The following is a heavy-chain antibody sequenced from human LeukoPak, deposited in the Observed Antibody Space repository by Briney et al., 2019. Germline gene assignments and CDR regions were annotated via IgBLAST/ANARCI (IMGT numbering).Heavy chain of an antibody. Sequence: PSETLSLTCTVSGGSISSHYWSWIRQPPGKGLEWIGYIYYSGSTNYNPSLKSRVTISVDTSKNQFSLKLSSVTAADTAVYYCARTEYQLLTDYWGQGTLVTASS. CDR1: GGSISSHY. CDR2: IYYSGST. J-gene: IGHJ4*02. CDR3: ARTEYQLLTDY. D-gene: IGHD2-2*01. V-gene: IGHV4-59*11.